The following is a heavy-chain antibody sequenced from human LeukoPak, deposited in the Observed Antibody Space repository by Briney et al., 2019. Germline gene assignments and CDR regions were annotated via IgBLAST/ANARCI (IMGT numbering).Heavy chain of an antibody. V-gene: IGHV4-39*07. CDR1: GGSIRSNNYY. Sequence: TSETLSLTCTVSGGSIRSNNYYWGWIRQPPGKGLEWIGSIYYHGSTYYNPSLKSRVTISVDTSKNQFSLKLSSVTAADTAVYYCARDLYSSRTNDAFVIWGQGTMVTVSS. D-gene: IGHD6-13*01. J-gene: IGHJ3*02. CDR2: IYYHGST. CDR3: ARDLYSSRTNDAFVI.